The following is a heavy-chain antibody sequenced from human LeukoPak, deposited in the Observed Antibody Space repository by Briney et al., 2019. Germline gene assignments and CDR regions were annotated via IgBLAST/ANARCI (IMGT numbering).Heavy chain of an antibody. D-gene: IGHD6-19*01. CDR1: GGSISSSSYY. Sequence: SETLSLTCTVSGGSISSSSYYWGWIRQPPGKGLEWIGSIYYSGSTYYNPSLKSRVTISVDKSKNQFSLKLSSVTAADTAVYYCARFFSSGWLSDAFDIWGQGTMVTVSS. CDR3: ARFFSSGWLSDAFDI. CDR2: IYYSGST. J-gene: IGHJ3*02. V-gene: IGHV4-39*07.